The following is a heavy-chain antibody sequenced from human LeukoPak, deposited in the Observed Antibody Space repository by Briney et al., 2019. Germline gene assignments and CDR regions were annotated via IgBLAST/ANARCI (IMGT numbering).Heavy chain of an antibody. D-gene: IGHD2-15*01. V-gene: IGHV3-23*01. Sequence: GGFLRLSCAASGFTFSSYAMSWVRQPPGKGLEWVSTISGSGGGTYYADSVKGRFTISRDNSKNTLYLQMNSLRPEDTAVYYCAGYFCSGGSCYRYFDYWGQGTLVTVSS. CDR1: GFTFSSYA. CDR2: ISGSGGGT. CDR3: AGYFCSGGSCYRYFDY. J-gene: IGHJ4*02.